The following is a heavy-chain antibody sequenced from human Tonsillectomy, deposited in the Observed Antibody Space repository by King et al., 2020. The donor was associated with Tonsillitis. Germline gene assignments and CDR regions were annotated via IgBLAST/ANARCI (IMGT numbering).Heavy chain of an antibody. CDR1: GGSISSYY. CDR2: IYYSGST. D-gene: IGHD3-16*01. Sequence: HVQLQESGPGLVKPSETLSLTCTVSGGSISSYYWSWIRQPPGKGLEWIGYIYYSGSTNYNPSLKSRVTISVDTSKNQFSLKLSSVTAAETAVYYCARLTTGGTDYWGQGTLVTVSS. J-gene: IGHJ4*02. CDR3: ARLTTGGTDY. V-gene: IGHV4-59*08.